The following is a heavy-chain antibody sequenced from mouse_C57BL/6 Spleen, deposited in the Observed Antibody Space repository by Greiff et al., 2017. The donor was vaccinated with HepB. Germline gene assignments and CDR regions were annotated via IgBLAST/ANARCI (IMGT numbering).Heavy chain of an antibody. CDR2: INYDGSST. Sequence: EVKLMGSKGGLVQPGSSMKLSCTASGFTFSDYYMAWVRQVPEKGLEWVANINYDGSSTYYLDSLKSRFIISRDNAKNILYLQMSSLKSEDTATDYCARSGVYDYEDYYAMDYWGQGTSVTVSS. CDR1: GFTFSDYY. D-gene: IGHD2-4*01. V-gene: IGHV5-16*01. CDR3: ARSGVYDYEDYYAMDY. J-gene: IGHJ4*01.